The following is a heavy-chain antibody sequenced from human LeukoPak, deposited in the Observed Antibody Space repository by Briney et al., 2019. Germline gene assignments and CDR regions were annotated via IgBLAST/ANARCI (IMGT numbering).Heavy chain of an antibody. Sequence: TGGSLRLSCAASGFTFSSYAMSWVRQAPGKGLDWVSAISGSGGSTYYADSVKGRFTISRDNSRNALYLQRNSRRAEDTAVYYCAKWSGYDPYYVYWGQGTLVTVSS. D-gene: IGHD5-12*01. CDR1: GFTFSSYA. V-gene: IGHV3-23*01. CDR3: AKWSGYDPYYVY. J-gene: IGHJ4*02. CDR2: ISGSGGST.